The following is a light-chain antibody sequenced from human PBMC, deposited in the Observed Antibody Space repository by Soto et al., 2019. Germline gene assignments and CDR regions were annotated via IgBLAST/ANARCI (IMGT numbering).Light chain of an antibody. CDR2: AAS. V-gene: IGKV1-27*01. CDR3: QQYNSGPRFT. Sequence: DIQMTQSPPSLSASVGDRVTIACRASQGVGDYLVWYQQKPGKVPKLLIYAASTLQSAVPSRFSGSGSGTDFTLTISSLQPEDIATYYCQQYNSGPRFTFGPGTKVEIK. J-gene: IGKJ3*01. CDR1: QGVGDY.